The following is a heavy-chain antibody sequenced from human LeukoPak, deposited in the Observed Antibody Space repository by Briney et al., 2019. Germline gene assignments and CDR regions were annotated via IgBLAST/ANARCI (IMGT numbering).Heavy chain of an antibody. V-gene: IGHV3-9*01. CDR1: GFTFDDYA. Sequence: PGGSLRLSWAASGFTFDDYAMHWVRHAPGKGLEWVSGISWNSGSIGYADSVKGRFTISRDNAKNSLYLQMNSLRAEDTALYYCAKGYFDWLFPFDYWGQGTLVTVSS. D-gene: IGHD3-9*01. CDR3: AKGYFDWLFPFDY. CDR2: ISWNSGSI. J-gene: IGHJ4*02.